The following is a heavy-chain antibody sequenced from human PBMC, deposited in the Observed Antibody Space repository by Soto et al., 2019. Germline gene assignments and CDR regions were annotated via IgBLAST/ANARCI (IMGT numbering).Heavy chain of an antibody. J-gene: IGHJ4*02. CDR3: ARIRFGYDSSGYDY. CDR2: IYYSGST. D-gene: IGHD3-22*01. CDR1: GGSISSGDYY. V-gene: IGHV4-30-4*01. Sequence: SETLSLTCTVSGGSISSGDYYWSWIRQPPGKGLEWIGYIYYSGSTYYNPSLKSRVTISVDTSKNQFSLKLSSVTAADTAVYYCARIRFGYDSSGYDYCGQGTLVTVS.